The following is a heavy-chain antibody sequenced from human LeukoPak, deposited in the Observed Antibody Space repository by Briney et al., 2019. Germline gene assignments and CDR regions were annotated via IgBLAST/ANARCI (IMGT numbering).Heavy chain of an antibody. CDR2: ISGSGGST. J-gene: IGHJ6*02. D-gene: IGHD1-26*01. CDR1: GFTFSNYA. Sequence: GGSLRLSCAASGFTFSNYAMNWVRQTPGKGLEWVSAISGSGGSTYYADSVKGRFTISRDNAKNSLYLQMNSLRAEDTAVYYCARDDSGSYYYYYGMDVWGQGTTVTVSS. V-gene: IGHV3-23*01. CDR3: ARDDSGSYYYYYGMDV.